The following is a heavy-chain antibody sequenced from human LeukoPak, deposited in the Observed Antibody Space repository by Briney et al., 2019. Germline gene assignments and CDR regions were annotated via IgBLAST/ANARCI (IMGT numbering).Heavy chain of an antibody. D-gene: IGHD3-10*01. J-gene: IGHJ4*02. Sequence: PSETLSLTCDVSGGSISSDGYSWSWIRQPPGKGLEWIGYIYHSGSTYYNPSLKSRVTISVDRSKNQFSLKLSSVTAADTAVYYCARVSSYGSGIFDYWGQGTLVTVSS. V-gene: IGHV4-30-2*01. CDR2: IYHSGST. CDR1: GGSISSDGYS. CDR3: ARVSSYGSGIFDY.